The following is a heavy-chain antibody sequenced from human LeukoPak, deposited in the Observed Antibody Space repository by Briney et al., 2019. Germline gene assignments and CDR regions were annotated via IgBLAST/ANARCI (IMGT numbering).Heavy chain of an antibody. V-gene: IGHV3-21*01. D-gene: IGHD3-10*01. CDR2: ISSSSYI. Sequence: GGSLRLSCAASGFTFSRYAMHWVRQAPGKWLEWVSSISSSSYIYYADSVKGRFTISRDNAKNSLYLQMNSLRAEDTAVYYCAIPYGSGSFFDYWGQGTLVTVSS. CDR1: GFTFSRYA. CDR3: AIPYGSGSFFDY. J-gene: IGHJ4*02.